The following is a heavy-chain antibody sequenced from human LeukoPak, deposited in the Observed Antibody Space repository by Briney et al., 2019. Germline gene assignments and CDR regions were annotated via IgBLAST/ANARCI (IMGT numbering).Heavy chain of an antibody. CDR2: VYYSGST. Sequence: SETLSLTCNVSGGSISSASYYWDWIRQPPGKGLEWIGSVYYSGSTDYNPSLKSRVTISVDTSKNQFSLKLSSVTAADTAVYYCARHGYRYYFFDYWGQGTLATVSS. CDR3: ARHGYRYYFFDY. J-gene: IGHJ4*02. CDR1: GGSISSASYY. V-gene: IGHV4-39*01. D-gene: IGHD5-18*01.